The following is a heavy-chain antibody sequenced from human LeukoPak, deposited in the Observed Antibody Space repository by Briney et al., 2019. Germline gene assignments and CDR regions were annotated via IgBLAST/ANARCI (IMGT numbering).Heavy chain of an antibody. CDR3: AKNYYVKPRDDAFDI. CDR1: GFTFSSYE. Sequence: GGSLRLSCAASGFTFSSYEMNLVRQAPGKGLEWVSAISGSGGSTYYADSVKGRFTISRDNSKDTLYLQMNILRAEDTAVYYCAKNYYVKPRDDAFDIWGQGTMVTVTS. V-gene: IGHV3-23*01. CDR2: ISGSGGST. D-gene: IGHD3-10*02. J-gene: IGHJ3*02.